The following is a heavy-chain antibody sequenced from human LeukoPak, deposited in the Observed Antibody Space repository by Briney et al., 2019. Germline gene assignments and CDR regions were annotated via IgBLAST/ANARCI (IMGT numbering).Heavy chain of an antibody. V-gene: IGHV4-38-2*01. CDR1: GYSLSSGYY. Sequence: SSETLSLTCAVSGYSLSSGYYWGWIRQPPGKGLEWLGSIYHSGSTYYNPSLKSRVTISVDTSKNQFSLKLSSVTAADTAVYYCARGATGVWFGSGDYWGQGTLVTVSS. CDR3: ARGATGVWFGSGDY. CDR2: IYHSGST. J-gene: IGHJ4*02. D-gene: IGHD3-10*01.